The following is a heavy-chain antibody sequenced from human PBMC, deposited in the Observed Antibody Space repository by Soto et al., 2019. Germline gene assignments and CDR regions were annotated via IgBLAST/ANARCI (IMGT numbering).Heavy chain of an antibody. V-gene: IGHV4-34*01. CDR3: ATGSEVDY. CDR1: GGSFSGYY. J-gene: IGHJ4*02. Sequence: ETLSLTCSVYGGSFSGYYWSWIRQPPGKGLEWIGEINHSGSTNYNPSLKSRVTISVDTSKNQFSLKLSSVTAADTAVYYCATGSEVDYWGQGTLVTVSS. D-gene: IGHD6-25*01. CDR2: INHSGST.